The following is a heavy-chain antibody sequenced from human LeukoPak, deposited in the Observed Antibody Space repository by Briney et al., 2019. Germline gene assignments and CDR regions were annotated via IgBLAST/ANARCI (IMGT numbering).Heavy chain of an antibody. V-gene: IGHV4-59*01. D-gene: IGHD3-22*01. Sequence: SATLSLTCTVSAGSISSYYWSWIRQHPGKGLEWIGYIYYSGSTNYNPSLKSRVTISVDTSKNQFSLKLSSVTAADTAVYYCARGAYYDSSGSYNWFDPWGQGTLVTVSS. J-gene: IGHJ5*02. CDR2: IYYSGST. CDR3: ARGAYYDSSGSYNWFDP. CDR1: AGSISSYY.